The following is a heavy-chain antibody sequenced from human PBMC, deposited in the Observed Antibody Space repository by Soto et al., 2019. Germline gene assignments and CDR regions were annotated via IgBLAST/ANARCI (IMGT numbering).Heavy chain of an antibody. J-gene: IGHJ6*02. D-gene: IGHD4-17*01. CDR1: GFTFSSYD. V-gene: IGHV3-13*01. Sequence: GGSLRLSCAASGFTFSSYDMHWVHQATGKGLEWVSAIGTAGDTYYPGSVKGRFTISRENAKNSLYLQMNSLRAEDTAVYYCARDLNGDYASDYYGMDVWGQGTTVTVSS. CDR3: ARDLNGDYASDYYGMDV. CDR2: IGTAGDT.